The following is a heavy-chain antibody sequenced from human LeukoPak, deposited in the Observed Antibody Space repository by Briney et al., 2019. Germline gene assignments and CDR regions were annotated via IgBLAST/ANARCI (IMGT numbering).Heavy chain of an antibody. D-gene: IGHD2-21*01. V-gene: IGHV3-23*01. CDR2: ISGSGGST. CDR3: AKDSDPYCGGDCYYNWFDP. Sequence: GGSLRLSCAASGFTFSSYGMHWVRQAPGKGLEWVSAISGSGGSTYYADSVKGRFTISRDNSKNTLYLQMNSLRAEDTAVYYCAKDSDPYCGGDCYYNWFDPWGQGTLVTASS. J-gene: IGHJ5*02. CDR1: GFTFSSYG.